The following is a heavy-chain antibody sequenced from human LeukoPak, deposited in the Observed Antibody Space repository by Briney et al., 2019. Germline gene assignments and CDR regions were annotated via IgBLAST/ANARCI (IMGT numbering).Heavy chain of an antibody. CDR2: IGNNGGYT. CDR3: AKQLGYCSDGSCYFPY. D-gene: IGHD2-15*01. V-gene: IGHV3-23*01. Sequence: PGGSLRLSCAASGFTFSSSAMSWVRQAPGKGLEWASAIGNNGGYTYYADSVQGRFTISRDNSKSTLCLQMNSLRAEDTAVYYCAKQLGYCSDGSCYFPYWGQGTLVTVSS. J-gene: IGHJ4*02. CDR1: GFTFSSSA.